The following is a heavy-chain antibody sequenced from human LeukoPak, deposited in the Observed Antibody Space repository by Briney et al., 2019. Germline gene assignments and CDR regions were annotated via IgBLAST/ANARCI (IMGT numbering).Heavy chain of an antibody. D-gene: IGHD3-9*01. Sequence: SETLSLTCTVSGGSISSHYWSWIRQPAGKGLEWIGRIYTSGSTNYNPSLKSRVTMSVDTSENQFSLKLSSVTAADTAVYYCARRRYYDILTGYYTPDYWGQGTLVTVSS. V-gene: IGHV4-4*07. CDR3: ARRRYYDILTGYYTPDY. CDR1: GGSISSHY. J-gene: IGHJ4*02. CDR2: IYTSGST.